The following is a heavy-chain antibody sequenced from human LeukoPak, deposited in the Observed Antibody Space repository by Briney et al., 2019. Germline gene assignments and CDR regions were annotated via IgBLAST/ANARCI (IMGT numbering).Heavy chain of an antibody. CDR1: EFTFNNHD. V-gene: IGHV3-30*03. CDR2: ISYDGRNK. D-gene: IGHD6-13*01. Sequence: GGSLRLSCAASEFTFNNHDMHWVRQAPGKGLEWVAAISYDGRNKYYADSVKGRFTISRDNAKNSLFLQMNSLRAEDTAVYYCARDIATAGHLAFDYWGQGTLVTVSS. CDR3: ARDIATAGHLAFDY. J-gene: IGHJ4*02.